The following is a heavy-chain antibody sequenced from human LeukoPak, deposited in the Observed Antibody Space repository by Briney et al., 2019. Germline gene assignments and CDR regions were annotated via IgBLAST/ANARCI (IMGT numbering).Heavy chain of an antibody. CDR2: ISAYNGNT. V-gene: IGHV1-18*01. CDR1: GYTFTNYG. D-gene: IGHD2-8*01. CDR3: ARVVGYCTNGVCRPEY. J-gene: IGHJ4*02. Sequence: GAPVKVSCKASGYTFTNYGISWVRQAPGQGLEWMGWISAYNGNTNYAQKIQGRVTMTTDTSTSTAYIELRSLRSDDTAVYYCARVVGYCTNGVCRPEYWGQGTLVTVSS.